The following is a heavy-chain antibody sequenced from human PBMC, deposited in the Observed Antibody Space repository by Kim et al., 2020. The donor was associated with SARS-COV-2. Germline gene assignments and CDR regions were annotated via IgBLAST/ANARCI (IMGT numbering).Heavy chain of an antibody. J-gene: IGHJ5*02. V-gene: IGHV4-59*13. D-gene: IGHD3-10*01. CDR2: IYYSGST. Sequence: SETLSLTCTVSGGSISSYYWSWIRQPPGKGLEWIGYIYYSGSTNYNPSLKSRVTISVDTSKNQFSLKLSSVTAADTAVYYCARESNYGSGSNKFDPWGQGTLVTVSS. CDR3: ARESNYGSGSNKFDP. CDR1: GGSISSYY.